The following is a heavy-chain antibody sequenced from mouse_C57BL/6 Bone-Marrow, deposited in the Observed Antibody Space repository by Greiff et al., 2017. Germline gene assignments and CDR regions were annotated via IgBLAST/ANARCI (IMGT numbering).Heavy chain of an antibody. V-gene: IGHV5-12*01. J-gene: IGHJ2*01. CDR3: ARRAFYYGDFDY. D-gene: IGHD1-1*01. CDR2: ISNGGGST. Sequence: EVQVVESGGGLVQPGGSLKLSCAASGFTFSDYYMYWVRQTPEKRLEWVAYISNGGGSTYYPDTVKGRFTISRDNAKNTLYLQMSRLKSEDTAMYYCARRAFYYGDFDYWGQGTTLTVSS. CDR1: GFTFSDYY.